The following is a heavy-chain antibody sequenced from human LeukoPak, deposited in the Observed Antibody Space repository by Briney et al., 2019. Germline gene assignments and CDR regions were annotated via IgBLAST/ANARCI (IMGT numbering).Heavy chain of an antibody. CDR3: ARVGDILTGYLDY. D-gene: IGHD3-9*01. Sequence: SQTLSLTCTVSGGSISSGGYCWSWIRQHPGKGLEWIGYIYYSGSTYYNPSLKSRVTISVDTSKNQFSLKLSSVTAADTAVYYCARVGDILTGYLDYWGQGTLVTVSS. J-gene: IGHJ4*02. CDR2: IYYSGST. CDR1: GGSISSGGYC. V-gene: IGHV4-31*03.